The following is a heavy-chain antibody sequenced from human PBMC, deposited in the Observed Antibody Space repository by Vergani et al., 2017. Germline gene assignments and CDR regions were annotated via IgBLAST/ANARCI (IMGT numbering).Heavy chain of an antibody. V-gene: IGHV3-30*04. CDR2: ISYDGSNK. Sequence: VQLLESGGGLVQPGGSLRLSCAASGFTFSSYAMHWVRQAPGKGLEWVAVISYDGSNKYYADSVKGRFTISRDNSKNTLYLQMNSLRAEDTAVYYCARGSYSTGYYMDVWGKGTTVTVSS. D-gene: IGHD2-21*01. J-gene: IGHJ6*03. CDR3: ARGSYSTGYYMDV. CDR1: GFTFSSYA.